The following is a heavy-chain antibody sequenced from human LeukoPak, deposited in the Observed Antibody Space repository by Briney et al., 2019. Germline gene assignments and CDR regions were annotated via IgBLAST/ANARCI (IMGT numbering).Heavy chain of an antibody. Sequence: PGGSLRLSCAASGFTFSSYAMSWVRQAPGKGLGWVSVIYSGGTTYYADSVKGRFTISRDNSKNTLYLQMNSLRAEDTAVYYCARDIPSAMGLFYFDYWGQGTLVTVSS. V-gene: IGHV3-66*01. CDR2: IYSGGTT. D-gene: IGHD5-18*01. CDR1: GFTFSSYA. CDR3: ARDIPSAMGLFYFDY. J-gene: IGHJ4*02.